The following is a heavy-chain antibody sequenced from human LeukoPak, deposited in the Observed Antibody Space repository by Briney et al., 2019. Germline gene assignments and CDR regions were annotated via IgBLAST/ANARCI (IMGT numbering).Heavy chain of an antibody. V-gene: IGHV4-4*07. CDR3: ARGYRISEIRFFEWLLDY. CDR1: GGSISGYY. CDR2: VHLSETT. D-gene: IGHD3-3*01. Sequence: SDTLSLTCTVSGGSISGYYGHWIRQPAGKGLEWIGRVHLSETTIYNPSLKSRVTMSVDTSNNHFSLNLSSVTAADTAVYYCARGYRISEIRFFEWLLDYWGQGYLVTVSS. J-gene: IGHJ4*02.